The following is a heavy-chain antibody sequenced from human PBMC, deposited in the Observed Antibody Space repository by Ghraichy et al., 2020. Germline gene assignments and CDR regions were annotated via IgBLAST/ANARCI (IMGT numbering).Heavy chain of an antibody. Sequence: SETLSLTCTVSGGSISSYYWSWIRQPPGKGLEWIGYIYYSGSTNYNPSLKSRVTISVDTSKNQFSLKLSSVTAADTAVYYCARIIPRTIFGAGWDWFDPWGQGTLVTVSS. CDR2: IYYSGST. CDR1: GGSISSYY. CDR3: ARIIPRTIFGAGWDWFDP. D-gene: IGHD3-3*01. J-gene: IGHJ5*02. V-gene: IGHV4-59*01.